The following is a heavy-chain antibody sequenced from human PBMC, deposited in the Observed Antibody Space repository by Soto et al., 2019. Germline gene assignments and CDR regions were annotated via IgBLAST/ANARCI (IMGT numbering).Heavy chain of an antibody. D-gene: IGHD3-22*01. J-gene: IGHJ6*02. CDR1: GGTFSSYA. CDR2: IVPSFGTA. Sequence: QVQLVQSGAEVKKPGSSVKVSCKASGGTFSSYAISWVRQAPGQGLEWMGGIVPSFGTANYAQKFQGRVTITADESTSTAYMELSSLRSEDTAVYYCARPVSRVVVNYYYYGMDVWGQGTTVTVSS. V-gene: IGHV1-69*01. CDR3: ARPVSRVVVNYYYYGMDV.